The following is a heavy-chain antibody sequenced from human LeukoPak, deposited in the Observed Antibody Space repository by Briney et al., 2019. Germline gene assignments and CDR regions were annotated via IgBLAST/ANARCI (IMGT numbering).Heavy chain of an antibody. CDR2: INPNSGGT. CDR3: ASLYDYYYDSSGHDAFDI. D-gene: IGHD3-22*01. V-gene: IGHV1-2*06. CDR1: GYTFTGYY. Sequence: GASVKVSCKASGYTFTGYYMHWVRQAPGQGLEWMGRINPNSGGTNYAQKFQGRVTMTRDTSISTAYMELSRLRSDDTAVYYCASLYDYYYDSSGHDAFDIWGQGTMVTVSS. J-gene: IGHJ3*02.